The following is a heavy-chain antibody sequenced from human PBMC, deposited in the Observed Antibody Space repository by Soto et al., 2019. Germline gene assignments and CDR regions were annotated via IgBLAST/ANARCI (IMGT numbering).Heavy chain of an antibody. Sequence: ETLSLTCTVSGGSISSSSYYWGWIRQPPGKGLEWIGSIYYSGSTYYNPSLKSRVTISVDTSKNQFSLKLSSVTAADTAVYYCARLPLAAAANGVDYWGQGTLVTVSS. V-gene: IGHV4-39*01. J-gene: IGHJ4*02. CDR2: IYYSGST. CDR3: ARLPLAAAANGVDY. D-gene: IGHD6-13*01. CDR1: GGSISSSSYY.